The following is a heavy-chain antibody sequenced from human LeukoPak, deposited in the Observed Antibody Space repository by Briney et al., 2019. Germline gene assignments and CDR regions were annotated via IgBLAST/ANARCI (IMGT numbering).Heavy chain of an antibody. CDR2: IIPILGIA. D-gene: IGHD3-22*01. J-gene: IGHJ1*01. V-gene: IGHV1-69*04. CDR1: GGTFSSYA. CDR3: ARNYYDSSGAAEYFQH. Sequence: GASVKVSCKAPGGTFSSYAISWVRQAPGQGLEWMGRIIPILGIANYAQKFQGRVTITADKSTSTAYMELSSLRSEDTAVYYCARNYYDSSGAAEYFQHWGQGTLVTVSS.